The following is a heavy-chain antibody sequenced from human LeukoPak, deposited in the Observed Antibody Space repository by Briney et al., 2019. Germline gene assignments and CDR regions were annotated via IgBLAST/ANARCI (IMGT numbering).Heavy chain of an antibody. Sequence: ASVKVSCKASGYTFAGYYMHWVRQAPGQGLEWMGWINPNSGGTNYAQKFRGRVTTTRDTSISTAYMELSRLRSDDTAVYYCARDEDSSSWPDYWGQGTLVTVSS. D-gene: IGHD6-13*01. CDR1: GYTFAGYY. V-gene: IGHV1-2*02. J-gene: IGHJ4*02. CDR2: INPNSGGT. CDR3: ARDEDSSSWPDY.